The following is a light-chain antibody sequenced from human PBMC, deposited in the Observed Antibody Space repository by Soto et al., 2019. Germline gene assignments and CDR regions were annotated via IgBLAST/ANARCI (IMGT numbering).Light chain of an antibody. V-gene: IGKV3D-20*02. Sequence: EIVLTQSPGTLSLSPGERATLSCRASQSVSSSYLAWYQQKPGQAPRLLIYGASSRATGIPDRFSGSGSGTDFTLTISRLEPEDFAVYYCQQRRGWPLTFGGGTKVEI. CDR1: QSVSSSY. CDR3: QQRRGWPLT. J-gene: IGKJ4*01. CDR2: GAS.